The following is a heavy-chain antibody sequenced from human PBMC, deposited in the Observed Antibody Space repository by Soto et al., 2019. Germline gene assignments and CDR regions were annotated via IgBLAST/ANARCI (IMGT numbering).Heavy chain of an antibody. D-gene: IGHD7-27*01. V-gene: IGHV1-69*06. CDR2: IIPVFNSP. CDR1: GGSFSSYA. CDR3: ATRLSAGDI. J-gene: IGHJ4*02. Sequence: SVKVSCKASGGSFSSYAFSWVRQAPGQGLEWMGGIIPVFNSPIFAQKFRGRMTITADKSTNTVYLEVSSLMSDDTALYYCATRLSAGDIWGPGTLVTVSS.